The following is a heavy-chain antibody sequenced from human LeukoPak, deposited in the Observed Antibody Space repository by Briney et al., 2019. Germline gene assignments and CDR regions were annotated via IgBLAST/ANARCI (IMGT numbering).Heavy chain of an antibody. J-gene: IGHJ4*02. V-gene: IGHV3-23*01. D-gene: IGHD1-26*01. CDR1: GFTFSSYA. Sequence: GALRLSCAASGFTFSSYAMSWVRQAPGKGLAWVSAISGSGGSTYYADSVKGRFTISRDNSKNTLYLQMNSLRAEDTAVYYCAKENLVGATIDYWGQGTLVTVSS. CDR2: ISGSGGST. CDR3: AKENLVGATIDY.